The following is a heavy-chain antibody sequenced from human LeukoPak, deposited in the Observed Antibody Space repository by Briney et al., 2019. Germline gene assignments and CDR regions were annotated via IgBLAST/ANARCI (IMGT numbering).Heavy chain of an antibody. CDR3: ASGGEQLWPYELFSS. D-gene: IGHD1/OR15-1a*01. CDR2: FYYGGST. J-gene: IGHJ5*02. V-gene: IGHV4-39*01. CDR1: GDSISSSSYY. Sequence: SETLSLTCTVSGDSISSSSYYWGWIRQPPGKGLEWIGTFYYGGSTYHNPSLKSRVTISVDTSKNQFSLRLSSVTAADTALYYCASGGEQLWPYELFSSWGQGTLVTVSS.